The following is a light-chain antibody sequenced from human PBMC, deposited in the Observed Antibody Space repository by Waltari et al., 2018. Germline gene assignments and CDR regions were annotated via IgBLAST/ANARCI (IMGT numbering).Light chain of an antibody. CDR3: QQYGSSPLYT. Sequence: EIVLTQSPGTLSLSPGERVTLPCRASQTVSSNYLGWYQQRPGQAPRLLIYGTSTRATGIPDRFSGSGSGTDFTLTISRLEPEDFAVYYCQQYGSSPLYTFGQGTRLEIK. V-gene: IGKV3-20*01. CDR2: GTS. CDR1: QTVSSNY. J-gene: IGKJ2*01.